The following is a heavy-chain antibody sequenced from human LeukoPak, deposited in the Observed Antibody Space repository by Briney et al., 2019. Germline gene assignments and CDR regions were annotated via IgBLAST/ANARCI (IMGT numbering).Heavy chain of an antibody. D-gene: IGHD3-16*01. CDR2: IYTSGST. Sequence: SETLSLTCSVSGGSISSYYWSWIRQPAGKGLEWIGRIYTSGSTNYNPSLKSRVTMSVDTSKNQFSLKLSSVTAADTAVYYCARERGNVGVISGYYYYMDVWGKGTTVTVSS. CDR1: GGSISSYY. CDR3: ARERGNVGVISGYYYYMDV. V-gene: IGHV4-4*07. J-gene: IGHJ6*03.